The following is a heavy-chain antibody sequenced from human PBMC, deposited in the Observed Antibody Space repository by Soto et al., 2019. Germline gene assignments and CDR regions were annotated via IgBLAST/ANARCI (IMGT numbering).Heavy chain of an antibody. CDR2: IMPIFGTA. CDR3: ASGGWFGELLQGAFDCGMEV. J-gene: IGHJ6*02. CDR1: GGTFSSYA. V-gene: IGHV1-69*13. Sequence: SVQVSCKASGGTFSSYAISWVRQAPGQGLEWKGWIMPIFGTANYARKCQGRVKITADESTCTAYMELRSLRAEDTPVYYRASGGWFGELLQGAFDCGMEVWGRVTTGNVSS. D-gene: IGHD3-10*01.